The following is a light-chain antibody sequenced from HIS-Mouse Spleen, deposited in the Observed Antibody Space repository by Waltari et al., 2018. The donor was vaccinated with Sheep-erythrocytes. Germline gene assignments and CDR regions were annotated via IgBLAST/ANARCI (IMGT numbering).Light chain of an antibody. Sequence: QSALTQPPSASGSPGPSVPIPCTGTSSDVGGYNYVSWSQQHPGKAPKLMIYEVSKRPSGVPDRFSGSKSGNTASLTVSGLQAEDEADYYCSSYAGSNNWVFGGGTKLTVL. CDR1: SSDVGGYNY. CDR3: SSYAGSNNWV. V-gene: IGLV2-8*01. J-gene: IGLJ3*02. CDR2: EVS.